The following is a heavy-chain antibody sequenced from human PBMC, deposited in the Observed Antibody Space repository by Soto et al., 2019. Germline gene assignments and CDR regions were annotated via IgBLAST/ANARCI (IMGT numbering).Heavy chain of an antibody. J-gene: IGHJ5*02. CDR1: GGSISSGDYY. D-gene: IGHD1-1*01. CDR2: IYYSGST. V-gene: IGHV4-30-4*01. CDR3: AREGDAGNWNDRSVGWFDP. Sequence: KTSETLSLTCTVSGGSISSGDYYWSWIRQPPGKGLEWIGYIYYSGSTYYNPSLKSRVTISVDTSKNQFSLKLSSVTAADTAVYYCAREGDAGNWNDRSVGWFDPWGQGTLVTVSS.